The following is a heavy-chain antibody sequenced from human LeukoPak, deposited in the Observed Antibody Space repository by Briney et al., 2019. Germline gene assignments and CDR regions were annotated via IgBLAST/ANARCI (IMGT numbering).Heavy chain of an antibody. D-gene: IGHD3-22*01. J-gene: IGHJ4*02. CDR3: ARGPKWLLGSRYFDY. CDR1: GGSFSGYY. CDR2: INHSGST. Sequence: SETLSLTCAVYGGSFSGYYWSWIRQPPGKGLEWIGEINHSGSTNYSPSLKSRVTISVDTSKKQFSLKLSSVTAADTAVYYCARGPKWLLGSRYFDYWGQGTLVTVSS. V-gene: IGHV4-34*01.